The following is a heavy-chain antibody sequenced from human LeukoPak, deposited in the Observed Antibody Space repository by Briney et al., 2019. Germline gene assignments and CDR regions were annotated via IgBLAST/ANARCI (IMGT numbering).Heavy chain of an antibody. CDR3: ARAPGQGPE. CDR1: GFILSSNS. J-gene: IGHJ4*02. CDR2: MSTSATYI. V-gene: IGHV3-21*06. Sequence: GGSLRLACAASGFILSSNSMNWFRQAPGKGLEWVSSMSTSATYIHYADSVKGRFTMPRDNAKNSLYLQMNSLRAEDTAVYYCARAPGQGPEWGQGTLVTVSS. D-gene: IGHD3-10*01.